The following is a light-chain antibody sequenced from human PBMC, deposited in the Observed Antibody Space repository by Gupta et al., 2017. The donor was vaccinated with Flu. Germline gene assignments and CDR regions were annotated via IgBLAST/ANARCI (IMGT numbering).Light chain of an antibody. J-gene: IGLJ2*01. CDR1: SSNIGSNH. CDR3: AAWDDSLSGLV. CDR2: RNN. V-gene: IGLV1-47*01. Sequence: QSVLTQPPSAPGTPGQRVTISCSGGSSNIGSNHVYWYQQLAGTAPKLLIYRNNQRPSGVPDRFSGSKSGTSASLAISGLRSEDEAVYYCAAWDDSLSGLVFGRGTKLTVL.